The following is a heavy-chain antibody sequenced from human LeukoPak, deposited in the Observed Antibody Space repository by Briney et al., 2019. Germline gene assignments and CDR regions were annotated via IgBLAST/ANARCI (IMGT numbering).Heavy chain of an antibody. V-gene: IGHV1-2*06. CDR1: GYTFTGYY. D-gene: IGHD6-13*01. CDR2: IDPNSGGT. J-gene: IGHJ4*02. CDR3: ARVGSSSWYSFDY. Sequence: ASVKVSCKASGYTFTGYYMHWVRQAPGQGLEWMGRIDPNSGGTNYVQKFQGRVTMTRDKSISTAYMELSRLRSDDTAVYYCARVGSSSWYSFDYWGQGTLVTVSS.